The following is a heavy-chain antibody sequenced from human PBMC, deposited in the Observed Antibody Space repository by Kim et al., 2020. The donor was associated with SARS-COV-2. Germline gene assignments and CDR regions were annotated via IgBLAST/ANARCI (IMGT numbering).Heavy chain of an antibody. CDR3: ARRKKNRELLN. Sequence: TTGFAQKFQARVTMTRDTSTSTVSMELGSLRSEDTAVYYCARRKKNRELLNWGQGTLVTVSS. J-gene: IGHJ4*02. D-gene: IGHD1-7*01. CDR2: TT. V-gene: IGHV1-46*01.